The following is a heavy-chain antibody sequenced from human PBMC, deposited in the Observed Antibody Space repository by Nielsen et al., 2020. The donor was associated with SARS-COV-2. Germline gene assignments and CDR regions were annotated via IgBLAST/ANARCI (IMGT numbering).Heavy chain of an antibody. V-gene: IGHV1-2*06. D-gene: IGHD2-15*01. CDR2: INPNSGGT. CDR3: ARDLLDVVVVAATPAFDI. CDR1: GYTFTGYY. J-gene: IGHJ3*02. Sequence: ASVKVSCKASGYTFTGYYMHWVRQAPGQGLEWMGRINPNSGGTNYAQKFQGRVTMTTDTSTSTAYMELRSLRSDDTAVYYCARDLLDVVVVAATPAFDIWGQGTMVTVSS.